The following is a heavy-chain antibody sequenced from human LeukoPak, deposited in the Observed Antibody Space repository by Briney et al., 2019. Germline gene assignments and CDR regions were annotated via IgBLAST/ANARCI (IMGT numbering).Heavy chain of an antibody. CDR2: INPKSGDA. CDR3: ARSGGDYYDFWSGYGYYYYYYMDV. CDR1: GSTFSDYH. V-gene: IGHV1-2*02. J-gene: IGHJ6*03. Sequence: ASVKVSCKASGSTFSDYHINWVRQASGQGPEWMGWINPKSGDAKYGQAFQGRVTMTRDTSISTAYMELDRLRFDDTAMYYCARSGGDYYDFWSGYGYYYYYYMDVWGKGTTVTVSS. D-gene: IGHD3-3*01.